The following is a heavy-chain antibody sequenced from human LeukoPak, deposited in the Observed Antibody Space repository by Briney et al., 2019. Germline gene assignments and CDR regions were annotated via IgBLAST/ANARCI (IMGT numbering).Heavy chain of an antibody. D-gene: IGHD2-2*01. Sequence: PSETLSLTCAVSGYSISSGYYWGWIRQPPGKGLEWIGSIFHSGSTYYNPSLKSRVTISVDTSKNQFSLKLSSVTAADTAVYYCARGSCSSTSCPFDYWGQGTLVTVSS. V-gene: IGHV4-38-2*01. CDR3: ARGSCSSTSCPFDY. CDR2: IFHSGST. CDR1: GYSISSGYY. J-gene: IGHJ4*02.